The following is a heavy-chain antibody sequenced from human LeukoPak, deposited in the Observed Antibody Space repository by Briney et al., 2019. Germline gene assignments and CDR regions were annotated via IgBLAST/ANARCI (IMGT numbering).Heavy chain of an antibody. V-gene: IGHV4-59*01. CDR1: GDSISGYY. CDR3: ARSGRGAAGTRYISDF. J-gene: IGHJ4*02. CDR2: VFSSGTT. D-gene: IGHD6-13*01. Sequence: PSETLSLTCTVSGDSISGYYGSWIRQPPGKGREWIGYVFSSGTTNYNPSLKGRVTLLVDTSKNQFSLELSSVTAADTAVYYCARSGRGAAGTRYISDFWGQGTLVTVSS.